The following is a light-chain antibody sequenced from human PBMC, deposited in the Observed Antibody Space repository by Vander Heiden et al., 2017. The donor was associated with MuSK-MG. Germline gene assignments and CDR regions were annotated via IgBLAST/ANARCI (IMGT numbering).Light chain of an antibody. CDR1: NIGSKS. Sequence: SYVLTQPPSVSVAPGKTARITCGGNNIGSKSVHWYQQKPGQAPVLVIYYDSDRPSGIPERFSGSNSGNTATLTISRVEAGDEADYYWQVWDSSSDHWVFGGGTKLTVL. V-gene: IGLV3-21*04. CDR3: QVWDSSSDHWV. J-gene: IGLJ2*01. CDR2: YDS.